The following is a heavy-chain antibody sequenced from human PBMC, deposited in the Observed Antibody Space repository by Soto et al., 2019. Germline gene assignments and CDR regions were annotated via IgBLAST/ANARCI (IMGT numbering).Heavy chain of an antibody. CDR2: ISSRSSYI. V-gene: IGHV3-21*01. CDR3: ARDPEGGTDY. D-gene: IGHD1-1*01. Sequence: EVQLVESGGGLVKPGGSLRLSCAASGFTFSRYSMNWVRQAPGKGLEWVSSISSRSSYIYYADSVKGRFTICRDNAKNSLYLQMNSLRAEDTAVYYCARDPEGGTDYWGQGTLVTVSS. CDR1: GFTFSRYS. J-gene: IGHJ4*02.